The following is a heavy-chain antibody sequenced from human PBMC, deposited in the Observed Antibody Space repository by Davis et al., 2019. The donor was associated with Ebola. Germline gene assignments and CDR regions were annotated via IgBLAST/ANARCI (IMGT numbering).Heavy chain of an antibody. CDR2: IYSGGST. J-gene: IGHJ6*02. CDR3: AKDGQLWYSYYYGMDV. CDR1: GFTVSSNY. V-gene: IGHV3-53*05. Sequence: GGSLRLSCAASGFTVSSNYMSWVRQAPGKGLEWVSVIYSGGSTYYADSVKGRFTISRDNSKNTLYLQMNSLRAEDTAVYYCAKDGQLWYSYYYGMDVWGQGTTVTVSS. D-gene: IGHD5-18*01.